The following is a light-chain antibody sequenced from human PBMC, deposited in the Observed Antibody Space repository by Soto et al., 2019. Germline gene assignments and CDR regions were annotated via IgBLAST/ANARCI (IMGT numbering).Light chain of an antibody. CDR2: QDS. CDR1: KLGSKY. Sequence: SYELTQPPSVSVSPGQTASITCSGDKLGSKYASWYQQKPGQSTVLVIYQDSKRPSGIPERFSGSNSRNTATLTISGTQAMDEDDYYCQAWDSSTVVFGGGTKLTVL. CDR3: QAWDSSTVV. V-gene: IGLV3-1*01. J-gene: IGLJ2*01.